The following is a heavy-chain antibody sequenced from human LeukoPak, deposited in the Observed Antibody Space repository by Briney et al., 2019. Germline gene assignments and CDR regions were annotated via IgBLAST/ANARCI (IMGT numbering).Heavy chain of an antibody. CDR3: ARAFDTSWDYYYMDV. CDR1: GFTFSSYR. V-gene: IGHV3-21*01. CDR2: ISSSSRYI. J-gene: IGHJ6*03. D-gene: IGHD2-2*01. Sequence: GGPLRLSCAASGFTFSSYRMNWVRQAPGKGLEWVSSISSSSRYIYYADSVKGRFTISRDDAKNSLFLQMNSLRAEDTAVYYCARAFDTSWDYYYMDVWGKGTTVTVSS.